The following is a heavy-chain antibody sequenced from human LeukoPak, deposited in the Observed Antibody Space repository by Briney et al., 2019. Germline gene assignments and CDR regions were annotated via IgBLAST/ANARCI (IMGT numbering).Heavy chain of an antibody. CDR1: GGSISSSNYY. CDR3: ARGPTYQPIDY. CDR2: IHYSETT. Sequence: PSETLSLTCTVSGGSISSSNYYWGWIRQPPGKGLEWIASIHYSETTYYNPSLKSRVTISVDTSKNHFSLKLSSVTAADTAVYYCARGPTYQPIDYWGQGTLVTVSS. D-gene: IGHD2-2*01. V-gene: IGHV4-39*02. J-gene: IGHJ4*02.